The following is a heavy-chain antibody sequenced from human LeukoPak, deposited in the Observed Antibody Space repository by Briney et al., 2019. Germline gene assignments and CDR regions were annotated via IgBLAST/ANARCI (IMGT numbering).Heavy chain of an antibody. CDR1: GFTFSSYG. D-gene: IGHD1-26*01. J-gene: IGHJ4*02. CDR3: AQWSRYFDY. V-gene: IGHV3-23*01. CDR2: ISGSGGST. Sequence: GGSLRLSCAASGFTFSSYGMSWVRQAPGKGLEWVSAISGSGGSTYYADSVKGRFTISRDNSKNTLYLQMNSLRAEDTALYFCAQWSRYFDYWGQGTLVTVSS.